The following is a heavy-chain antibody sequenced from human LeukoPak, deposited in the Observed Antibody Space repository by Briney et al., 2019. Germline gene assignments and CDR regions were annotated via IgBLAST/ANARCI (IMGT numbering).Heavy chain of an antibody. CDR2: MQNDGSEK. V-gene: IGHV3-30*02. CDR3: AKVLSWSWRYFDEPFDY. J-gene: IGHJ4*02. CDR1: GFRFSTSA. D-gene: IGHD3-9*01. Sequence: PGGSLRLSCAASGFRFSTSAMDWVRHAPGKGLEWVAFMQNDGSEKYYADSVKGRFTISRDNSKNTLYLQMNSLRAEDTAVYYCAKVLSWSWRYFDEPFDYWGQGTLVTVSS.